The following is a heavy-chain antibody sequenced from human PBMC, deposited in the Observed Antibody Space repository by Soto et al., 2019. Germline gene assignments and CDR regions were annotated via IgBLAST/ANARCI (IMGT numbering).Heavy chain of an antibody. CDR3: AREGYCSGGSCYSGAFDV. V-gene: IGHV3-23*01. J-gene: IGHJ3*01. CDR1: GFTFSSYA. Sequence: VQLLESGGGLVQPGGSLRLSCAASGFTFSSYAMTWVRQAPGKGLEWVSAISGRGGSTFYADSVKGRFTISRDNSKNTLYLQMNSLRAEDTAVYYCAREGYCSGGSCYSGAFDVWGQGTMVTVSS. D-gene: IGHD2-15*01. CDR2: ISGRGGST.